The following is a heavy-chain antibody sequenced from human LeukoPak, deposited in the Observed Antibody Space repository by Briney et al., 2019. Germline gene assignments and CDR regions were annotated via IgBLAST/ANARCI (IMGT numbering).Heavy chain of an antibody. CDR2: IYYSGST. J-gene: IGHJ4*02. V-gene: IGHV4-61*01. CDR3: ARIPTTVGRYFDH. Sequence: SETLSLTCTVSGGSFSSNSYYWSWIRQPPGKGLEWIGYIYYSGSTNYNPSLKSRVTISIDTSKNQFSLKLSSVTAADTAVYYCARIPTTVGRYFDHWGQGTLVTVSS. D-gene: IGHD4-23*01. CDR1: GGSFSSNSYY.